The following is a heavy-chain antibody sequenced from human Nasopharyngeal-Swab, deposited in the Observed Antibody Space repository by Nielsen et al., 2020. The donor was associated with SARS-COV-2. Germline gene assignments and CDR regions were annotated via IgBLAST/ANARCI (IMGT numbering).Heavy chain of an antibody. J-gene: IGHJ4*02. CDR2: ISSSGSTI. CDR3: AREGRYYDYVWGSYRPGGFDY. D-gene: IGHD3-16*02. CDR1: GFTFSDYY. V-gene: IGHV3-11*01. Sequence: GESLKISCAASGFTFSDYYMSWIRQAPGKGLEWVSYISSSGSTIYYADSVKGRFTISRDNAKNSLYLQMNSLRAEDTAVYYCAREGRYYDYVWGSYRPGGFDYWGQGTLVTVSP.